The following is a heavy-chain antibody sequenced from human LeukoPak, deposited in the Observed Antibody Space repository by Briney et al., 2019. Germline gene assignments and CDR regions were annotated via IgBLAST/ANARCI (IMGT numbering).Heavy chain of an antibody. CDR2: INHSGST. Sequence: SETLSLTCAVYGGSFSGYYWSWIRQPPGKGLEWIGEINHSGSTNYNPSLKSRVTISVDTSKNQFSLKLSSVTAADTAVYYCARRSDITIFGVVINNWFDPWGQGTLVTVSS. J-gene: IGHJ5*02. CDR3: ARRSDITIFGVVINNWFDP. CDR1: GGSFSGYY. V-gene: IGHV4-34*01. D-gene: IGHD3-3*01.